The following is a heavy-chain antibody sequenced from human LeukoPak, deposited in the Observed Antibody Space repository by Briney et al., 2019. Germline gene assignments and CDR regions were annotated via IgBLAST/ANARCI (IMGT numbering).Heavy chain of an antibody. CDR3: ATRSSSIYYYYGMDV. CDR2: IYSSGNT. Sequence: GGSLRLSCAASGFTVSSNYMSGVRQAPGKGLEWVSVIYSSGNTYYADSVKGRFTISRDNSKNTLYLQMNSLRPEDTAVYYCATRSSSIYYYYGMDVWGQGTTVTVSS. CDR1: GFTVSSNY. V-gene: IGHV3-66*02. D-gene: IGHD6-6*01. J-gene: IGHJ6*02.